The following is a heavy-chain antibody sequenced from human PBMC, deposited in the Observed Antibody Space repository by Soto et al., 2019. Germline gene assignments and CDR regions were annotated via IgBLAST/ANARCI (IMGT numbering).Heavy chain of an antibody. V-gene: IGHV1-18*01. J-gene: IGHJ4*02. CDR3: AREPNYFCY. Sequence: QVQLVQSGAEVKKPGASVKVSCKASGYTFTSYGISWVRQAPGQGLEWMGWISAYNGNKKYAQKLQVRVTMTTDTFTSTAYMELWSLRSYDTAVYYCAREPNYFCYWGQGTLVTVSS. CDR2: ISAYNGNK. CDR1: GYTFTSYG.